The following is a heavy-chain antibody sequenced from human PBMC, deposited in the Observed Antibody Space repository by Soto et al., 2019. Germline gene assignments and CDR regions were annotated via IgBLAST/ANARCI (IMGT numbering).Heavy chain of an antibody. D-gene: IGHD6-19*01. CDR2: ISYDGSNK. CDR3: GREGRWGIAVGNDY. CDR1: GFTFSSYA. V-gene: IGHV3-30-3*01. Sequence: QVQLVESGGGVVQPGRSLRLSCAASGFTFSSYAMHWVRQAPGKGLEWVAVISYDGSNKYYADSVKGRFTISRDNSKKQLYVKMNHLKAEGTAVFYCGREGRWGIAVGNDYWGQGTLVNVSS. J-gene: IGHJ4*02.